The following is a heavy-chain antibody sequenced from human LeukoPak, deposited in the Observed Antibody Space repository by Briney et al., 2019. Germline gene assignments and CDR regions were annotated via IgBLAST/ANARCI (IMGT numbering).Heavy chain of an antibody. CDR3: AREPGTDYRKYYFDY. CDR2: ISYDSRSI. CDR1: GFTFSPYG. V-gene: IGHV3-21*04. J-gene: IGHJ4*02. D-gene: IGHD3/OR15-3a*01. Sequence: GGSLRLSCEASGFTFSPYGMTWVRQAPGKGLEWVSTISYDSRSIGYADSVKGRFTISRDNSKNMLYLQMNSLRAEDTAVYYCAREPGTDYRKYYFDYWGQGTLVTVSS.